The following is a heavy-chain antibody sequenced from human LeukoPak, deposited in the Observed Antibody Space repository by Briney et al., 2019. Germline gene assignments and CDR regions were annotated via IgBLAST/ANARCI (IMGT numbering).Heavy chain of an antibody. J-gene: IGHJ6*02. CDR3: ARDRVSDGDYVWIYYYYYGMDV. CDR2: INSDGSST. CDR1: GFTFSSYW. V-gene: IGHV3-74*01. D-gene: IGHD4-17*01. Sequence: GGSLRLSCAATGFTFSSYWMHWVRQAPGKGLVWVSRINSDGSSTSYADSVKGRFTISRDNAKNTLYLQMNSLRAEDTAVYYCARDRVSDGDYVWIYYYYYGMDVWGQGTTVTVSS.